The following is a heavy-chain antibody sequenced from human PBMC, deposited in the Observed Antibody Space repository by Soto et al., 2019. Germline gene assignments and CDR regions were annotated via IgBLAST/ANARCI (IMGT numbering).Heavy chain of an antibody. CDR1: GGSISSGGYY. V-gene: IGHV4-31*03. CDR2: IYYSGST. J-gene: IGHJ4*02. D-gene: IGHD6-13*01. CDR3: ARAEAAAGHVVFDY. Sequence: PSETLSLTCTVSGGSISSGGYYWSWIRQHPGKGLEWIGYIYYSGSTYYNPSLKSRVTISVDTSKNQFSLKLSSVTAADTAVYYCARAEAAAGHVVFDYWGQGTLVTVS.